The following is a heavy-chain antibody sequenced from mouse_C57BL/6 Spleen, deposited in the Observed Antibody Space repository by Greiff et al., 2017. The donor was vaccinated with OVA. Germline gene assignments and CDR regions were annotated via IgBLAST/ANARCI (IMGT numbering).Heavy chain of an antibody. CDR1: GFTFSSYG. CDR3: ARGITTYFDY. V-gene: IGHV5-6*01. Sequence: EVQVVESGGDLVKPGGSLKLSCAASGFTFSSYGMSWVRQTPDKRLEWVATISSGGSYPYYPDSVKGRFTISRDNAKNTLYLQMSSLKSEDTAMYYCARGITTYFDYWGQGTTLTVSS. J-gene: IGHJ2*01. D-gene: IGHD2-4*01. CDR2: ISSGGSYP.